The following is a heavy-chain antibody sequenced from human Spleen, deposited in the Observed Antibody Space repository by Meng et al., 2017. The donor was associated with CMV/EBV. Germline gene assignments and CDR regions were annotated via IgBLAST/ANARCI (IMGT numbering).Heavy chain of an antibody. CDR1: GVTFSRYA. CDR3: ARGRYSSSWYAFAY. J-gene: IGHJ4*02. Sequence: SGVTFSRYAMHCVRQAPGKGLEWVAVISYDGSNKYYADSVKGRFTISRDNSKNTLYLQMNSLRAEDTAVYYCARGRYSSSWYAFAYWGQGTLVTVSS. D-gene: IGHD6-13*01. V-gene: IGHV3-30*04. CDR2: ISYDGSNK.